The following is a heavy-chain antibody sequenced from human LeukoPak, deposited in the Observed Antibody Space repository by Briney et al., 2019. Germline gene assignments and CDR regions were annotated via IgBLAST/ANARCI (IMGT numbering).Heavy chain of an antibody. V-gene: IGHV3-23*01. D-gene: IGHD2-21*02. J-gene: IGHJ4*02. CDR3: AKEPRHCGGDCFSLLDY. CDR1: GFTFSSYS. Sequence: GGSLRLSCAASGFTFSSYSMSCVRQAPGKGLEWVSLISGSGSTYYADSVKGRFTISRDNSKNTLYLQMNSLRAEDTAVFYCAKEPRHCGGDCFSLLDYWGQGTLVTVSS. CDR2: ISGSGST.